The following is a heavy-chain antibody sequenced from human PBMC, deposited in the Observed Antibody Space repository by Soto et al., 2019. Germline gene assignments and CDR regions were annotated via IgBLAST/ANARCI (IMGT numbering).Heavy chain of an antibody. CDR2: IIPIFGTA. D-gene: IGHD6-6*01. CDR1: GGTFSSYA. J-gene: IGHJ5*02. V-gene: IGHV1-69*13. Sequence: GASLKVSCKASGGTFSSYAISWVRQAPGQGLEWMGGIIPIFGTANYAQKFQGRVTITADESTSTAYMELSSLRSEDTAVYYCARVSEQLATNWFDPWGQGTLVTVSS. CDR3: ARVSEQLATNWFDP.